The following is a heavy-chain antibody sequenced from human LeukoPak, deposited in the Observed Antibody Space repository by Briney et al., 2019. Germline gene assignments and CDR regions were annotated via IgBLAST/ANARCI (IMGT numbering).Heavy chain of an antibody. CDR3: AKDKATIAARLNGLDV. J-gene: IGHJ6*02. V-gene: IGHV3-11*01. Sequence: PGGSLRLSCAASGFTFSAYYMSWVRQAPGKGLEWVSYISSSGSTIYYADSVKGRFTVSRDNSKDTLYLQMNSLRVEDTAVYYCAKDKATIAARLNGLDVWGQGTTVTVSS. CDR1: GFTFSAYY. D-gene: IGHD6-6*01. CDR2: ISSSGSTI.